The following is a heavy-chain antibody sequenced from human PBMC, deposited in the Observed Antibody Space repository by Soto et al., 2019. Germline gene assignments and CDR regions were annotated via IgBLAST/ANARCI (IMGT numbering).Heavy chain of an antibody. CDR2: ISQSGNT. CDR1: SGSFSGYY. CDR3: ARAPKVSGSSQTRPDL. D-gene: IGHD6-6*01. V-gene: IGHV4-34*01. J-gene: IGHJ5*02. Sequence: SETLSLTCSIYSGSFSGYYWSWIRQPPGKGLEWIGEISQSGNTNYSPSLKSRVSISIDTSKKQFSLNLASVSAADTAVYYCARAPKVSGSSQTRPDLWGQGTLVTVSS.